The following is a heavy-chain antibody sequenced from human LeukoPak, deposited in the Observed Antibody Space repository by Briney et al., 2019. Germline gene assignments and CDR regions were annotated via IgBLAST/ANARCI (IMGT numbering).Heavy chain of an antibody. J-gene: IGHJ4*02. V-gene: IGHV1-24*01. D-gene: IGHD2-15*01. Sequence: GASVKVSCKVSGYTLTELSMHWVRQAPGKGLEWMGGFDPEDGETTYAQKFQGRVTMTEDTSTDTAYMELSSLRSEDTAVYYCATGHRVVVASSLFDYWGQGTLVTVSS. CDR2: FDPEDGET. CDR1: GYTLTELS. CDR3: ATGHRVVVASSLFDY.